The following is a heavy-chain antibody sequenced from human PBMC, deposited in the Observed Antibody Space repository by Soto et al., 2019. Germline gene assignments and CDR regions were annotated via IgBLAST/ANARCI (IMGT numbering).Heavy chain of an antibody. J-gene: IGHJ6*02. D-gene: IGHD3-22*01. CDR2: INPSGGST. CDR1: GYTFTSYY. V-gene: IGHV1-46*01. CDR3: ARDTRSSGYYSAYYYYGMDV. Sequence: ASVKVSCKASGYTFTSYYMHWVRQAPGQGLEWMGIINPSGGSTSYAQKFQGRVTMTRDTSTSTVYMELSSLRSEDTAVYYCARDTRSSGYYSAYYYYGMDVWGQGTTVTVSS.